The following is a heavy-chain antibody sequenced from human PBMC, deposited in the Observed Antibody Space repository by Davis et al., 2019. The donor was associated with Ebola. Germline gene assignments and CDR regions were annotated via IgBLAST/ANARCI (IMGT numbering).Heavy chain of an antibody. CDR3: AREMATIRDY. CDR1: GDTSSMFG. V-gene: IGHV1-18*01. Sequence: ASVKVSCKASGDTSSMFGFTWVRQAPGQRLEWMGWISTFNGNTQYAEKFQGRVTITADKSTSTAYMELSSLRSEDTAVYYCAREMATIRDYWGQGTLVTVSS. J-gene: IGHJ4*02. D-gene: IGHD5-24*01. CDR2: ISTFNGNT.